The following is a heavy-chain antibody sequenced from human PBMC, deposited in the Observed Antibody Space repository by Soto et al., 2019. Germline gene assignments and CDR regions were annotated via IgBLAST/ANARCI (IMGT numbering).Heavy chain of an antibody. D-gene: IGHD3-10*01. Sequence: QVQLVQSGAEVKKPGASVKVSCKASGYTFTSYYMHWVRQAPGQGLEWMGIINPSGGSTSYAQKFRXXXPMYRATYKSXXCXEXXRQSSEDTAVYYCASEVVYYYDAGSNTALPGWFAPWGQGTLVTVSS. CDR3: ASEVVYYYDAGSNTALPGWFAP. CDR1: GYTFTSYY. CDR2: INPSGGST. V-gene: IGHV1-46*01. J-gene: IGHJ5*02.